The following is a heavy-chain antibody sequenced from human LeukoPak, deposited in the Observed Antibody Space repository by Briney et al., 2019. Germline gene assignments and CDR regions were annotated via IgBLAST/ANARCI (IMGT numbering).Heavy chain of an antibody. D-gene: IGHD2-2*01. J-gene: IGHJ4*02. CDR1: GFTFRSYG. CDR3: AKEDIVVVPAAMNFDY. V-gene: IGHV3-30*02. Sequence: AGGSLRLSCAASGFTFRSYGMHWVRQAPGKGLEWVAFIRYDGSNKYYADSVKGRFTISRDNSKNTLYLQMNSLRAEDTAVYYCAKEDIVVVPAAMNFDYWGQGTLVTVSS. CDR2: IRYDGSNK.